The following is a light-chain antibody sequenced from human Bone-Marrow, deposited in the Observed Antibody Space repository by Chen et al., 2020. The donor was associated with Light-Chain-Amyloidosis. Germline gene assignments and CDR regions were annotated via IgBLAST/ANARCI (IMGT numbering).Light chain of an antibody. CDR3: GTWDSSLSGVV. V-gene: IGLV1-51*01. CDR2: DND. Sequence: QSVLTQPPSVSAAPEQRVTISCSGSSSNIGNNYVSWYQQLPGTAPKLLIYDNDKRPSGIPDRFSGSKSGTSATLGITGLQTGEEADYYCGTWDSSLSGVVFGGGTKLTVL. CDR1: SSNIGNNY. J-gene: IGLJ2*01.